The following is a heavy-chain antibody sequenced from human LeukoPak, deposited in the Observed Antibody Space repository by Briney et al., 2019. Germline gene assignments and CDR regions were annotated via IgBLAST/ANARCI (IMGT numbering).Heavy chain of an antibody. CDR1: GYTFSGYY. J-gene: IGHJ6*03. CDR2: INPNSGGT. V-gene: IGHV1-2*02. Sequence: GASVKVSCEASGYTFSGYYMHWVRQAPGQGLEWMGWINPNSGGTNYAQKFQGRVTMTSDTSISTAYMELSRLRSDDTAVYYCARSPGGYYYYYMDVWGKGTTVTVSS. D-gene: IGHD2-2*01. CDR3: ARSPGGYYYYYMDV.